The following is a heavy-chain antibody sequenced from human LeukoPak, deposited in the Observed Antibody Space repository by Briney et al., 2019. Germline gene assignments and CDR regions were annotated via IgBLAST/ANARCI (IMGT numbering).Heavy chain of an antibody. CDR2: IKGDGGAT. CDR3: ARGSPTYLDY. J-gene: IGHJ4*02. CDR1: GFTFSSYW. Sequence: GGSLRLSCAASGFTFSSYWMHWVRQAPGKGLVWVSRIKGDGGATTFADSVRGRFTISRDNAKNTLYLQMNSLRAEDTAVYYCARGSPTYLDYWGQGTLVTVSS. V-gene: IGHV3-74*01.